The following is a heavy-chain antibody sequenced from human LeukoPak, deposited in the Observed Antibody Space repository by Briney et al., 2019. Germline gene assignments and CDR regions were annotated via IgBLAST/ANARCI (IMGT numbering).Heavy chain of an antibody. J-gene: IGHJ5*02. V-gene: IGHV4-59*01. D-gene: IGHD6-6*01. CDR3: ARWRSVAAHFWFDP. Sequence: YPSETLSLTCTVSGGSISSYYWSWIRQPPGKGLEWIGYIYYSGSTNYNPPLKSRVTISVDTSKNQFSLKLSSVTAADTAVYYCARWRSVAAHFWFDPWGQGTLVTVSS. CDR1: GGSISSYY. CDR2: IYYSGST.